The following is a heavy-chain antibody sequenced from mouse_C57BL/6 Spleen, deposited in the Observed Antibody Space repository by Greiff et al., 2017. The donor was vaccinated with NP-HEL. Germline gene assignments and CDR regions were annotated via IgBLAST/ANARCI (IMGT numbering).Heavy chain of an antibody. D-gene: IGHD1-1*01. CDR3: ARGESYCGSSWFAY. Sequence: DVHLVESEGGLVQPGSSMKLSCTASGFTFSDYYMAWVRQVPEKGLEWVANINYDGSSTYYLDSLKSRFIISRDNAKNILYLQMSSLKSEDTATYYCARGESYCGSSWFAYWGQGTLVTVSA. CDR1: GFTFSDYY. CDR2: INYDGSST. V-gene: IGHV5-16*01. J-gene: IGHJ3*01.